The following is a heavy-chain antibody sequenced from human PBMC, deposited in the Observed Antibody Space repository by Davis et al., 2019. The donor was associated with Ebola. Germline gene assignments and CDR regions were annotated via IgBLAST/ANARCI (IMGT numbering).Heavy chain of an antibody. CDR2: IYYSGST. V-gene: IGHV4-39*07. J-gene: IGHJ4*02. CDR3: ARVSYYYDSSGYSVGGFDY. CDR1: GGSISSSSYY. D-gene: IGHD3-22*01. Sequence: MPSETLSLTCTVSGGSISSSSYYWGWIRQPPGKGLEWIGSIYYSGSTYYNPSLKSRVTISVDTSKNQFSLNLTSVTAADSAVYYCARVSYYYDSSGYSVGGFDYWGQGTLVTVSS.